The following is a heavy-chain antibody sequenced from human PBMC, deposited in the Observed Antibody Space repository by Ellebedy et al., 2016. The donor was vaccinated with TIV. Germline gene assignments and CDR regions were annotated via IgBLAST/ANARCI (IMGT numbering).Heavy chain of an antibody. V-gene: IGHV4-39*01. CDR3: ARQGHSSGWYVGEYYFDY. CDR1: GGSIRSSSYY. CDR2: IYYSGST. Sequence: MPSETLSLTCTVSGGSIRSSSYYWGWIRQPPGKGLEWIGSIYYSGSTYYNPSLESRVTISVDTSKNQFSLKLSSVTAADTAVYYCARQGHSSGWYVGEYYFDYWGQGTLVTVSS. D-gene: IGHD6-19*01. J-gene: IGHJ4*02.